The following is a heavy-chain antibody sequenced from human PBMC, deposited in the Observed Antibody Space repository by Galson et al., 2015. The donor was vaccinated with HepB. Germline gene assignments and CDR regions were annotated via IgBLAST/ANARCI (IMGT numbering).Heavy chain of an antibody. V-gene: IGHV3-53*01. CDR2: IYSGGNT. D-gene: IGHD3-10*01. CDR3: ARDVSYYNGYFDL. CDR1: GFTVSSNC. J-gene: IGHJ2*01. Sequence: SLRLSCAASGFTVSSNCMSWVRQAPGKGLEWVSAIYSGGNTNYADSVKGRFTIFRDNSKNTLYLQMNSLRAEDTAVYYCARDVSYYNGYFDLWGRGTLVTVSS.